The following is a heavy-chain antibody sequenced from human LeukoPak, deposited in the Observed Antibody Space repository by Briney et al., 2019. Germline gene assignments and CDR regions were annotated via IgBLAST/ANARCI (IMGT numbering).Heavy chain of an antibody. CDR1: GGSISSSSYY. D-gene: IGHD3-10*02. V-gene: IGHV4-39*01. CDR2: IYYSGST. J-gene: IGHJ4*02. CDR3: ARGHYYVDY. Sequence: SETLSLTCTVSGGSISSSSYYWGWIRQPPGKGLEWIGSIYYSGSTYYNPSLKSRVTISVDTSKNQFSLKLSSVTAADTAVYYCARGHYYVDYWGQGTLVTVSS.